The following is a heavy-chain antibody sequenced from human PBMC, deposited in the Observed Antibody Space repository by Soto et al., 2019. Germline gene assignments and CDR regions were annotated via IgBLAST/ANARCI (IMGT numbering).Heavy chain of an antibody. CDR2: MNPNSGNT. V-gene: IGHV1-8*01. CDR1: GYTFTSYD. Sequence: QVQLVQSGAEVKKPGASVKVSCKASGYTFTSYDINWVRQATGQGLEWMGWMNPNSGNTGYAQKLQGRVTMTRNTSISTAYMELSSLSSEDNAVSCGARERSSGWYVDYWGQGTLVTVSS. J-gene: IGHJ4*02. D-gene: IGHD6-19*01. CDR3: ARERSSGWYVDY.